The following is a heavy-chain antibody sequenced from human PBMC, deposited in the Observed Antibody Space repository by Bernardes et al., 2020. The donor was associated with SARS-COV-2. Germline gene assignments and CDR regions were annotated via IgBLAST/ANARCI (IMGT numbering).Heavy chain of an antibody. CDR3: ARDARLIAAVGIKFKTNYYGMDV. Sequence: ASVKVSCKASGYTFTSYGISWVRQAPGQGLEWMGWISAYNGNTNYAQKLQGRVTMTTDTSTSTAYMELRSLRSDDTAVYYCARDARLIAAVGIKFKTNYYGMDVWGQGTTVTVSS. J-gene: IGHJ6*02. CDR2: ISAYNGNT. D-gene: IGHD6-13*01. CDR1: GYTFTSYG. V-gene: IGHV1-18*01.